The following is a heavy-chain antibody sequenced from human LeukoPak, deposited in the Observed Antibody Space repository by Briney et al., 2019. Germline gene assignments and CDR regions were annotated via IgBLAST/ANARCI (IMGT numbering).Heavy chain of an antibody. Sequence: ASVKVSCKASGYTFTGYYMHWVRQAPGQGLEWTGWINPNSGGTNYAQKFQGRVTMTRDTSISTAYMELSRLRSDDTAVYYCARRSGRRYCSSTSCYIFHYWGQGTLVTVSS. CDR2: INPNSGGT. CDR3: ARRSGRRYCSSTSCYIFHY. CDR1: GYTFTGYY. D-gene: IGHD2-2*02. V-gene: IGHV1-2*02. J-gene: IGHJ4*02.